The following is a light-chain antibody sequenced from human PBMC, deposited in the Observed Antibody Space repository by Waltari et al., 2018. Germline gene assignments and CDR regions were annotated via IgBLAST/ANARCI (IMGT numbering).Light chain of an antibody. CDR2: GAS. J-gene: IGKJ1*01. V-gene: IGKV3-20*01. Sequence: ERATLSCRASQSIGIYLAWYQQRPGQAPRLLIYGASNRATGIPDRFSGSGSGTDFSLTISRLDPEDFAVYYCQHYVRLPVTFGHGTKVEIK. CDR3: QHYVRLPVT. CDR1: QSIGIY.